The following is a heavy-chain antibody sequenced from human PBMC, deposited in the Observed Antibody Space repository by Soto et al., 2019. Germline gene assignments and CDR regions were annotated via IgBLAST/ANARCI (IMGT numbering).Heavy chain of an antibody. CDR2: IYYSGST. Sequence: SETLSLTCTVSGGSISSGGYYWSWIRQHPGKGLEWIGYIYYSGSTYYNPSLKSRVTISVDTSKNQFSLKLSSVTAADTAVYYCARGGYYDSSRPLPSGTWGQGTLVTVSS. J-gene: IGHJ4*02. CDR1: GGSISSGGYY. V-gene: IGHV4-31*03. CDR3: ARGGYYDSSRPLPSGT. D-gene: IGHD3-22*01.